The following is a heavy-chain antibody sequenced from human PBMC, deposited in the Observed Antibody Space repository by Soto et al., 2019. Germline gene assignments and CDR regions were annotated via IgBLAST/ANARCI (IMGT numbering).Heavy chain of an antibody. V-gene: IGHV1-8*01. CDR2: MNPNSGDT. D-gene: IGHD2-21*01. CDR1: GYAFRSYD. Sequence: QVQLVQSGAEVKEPGASVKVSCKASGYAFRSYDMNWVRQATGQGLEWMGWMNPNSGDTGYVDKFQGRVTMTRDTSMTTAYMELSSLTSEDTAVYYRARSLGGGNVNFDSWGQGTLVTVSS. CDR3: ARSLGGGNVNFDS. J-gene: IGHJ4*02.